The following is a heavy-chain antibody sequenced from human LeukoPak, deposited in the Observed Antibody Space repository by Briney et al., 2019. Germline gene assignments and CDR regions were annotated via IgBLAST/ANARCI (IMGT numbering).Heavy chain of an antibody. CDR1: GYTFTSYA. CDR3: ARGFPTTVVTPYDY. D-gene: IGHD4-23*01. J-gene: IGHJ4*02. V-gene: IGHV1-69*04. Sequence: SVKVSCKASGYTFTSYAISWVRQAPGQGLEWMGRIIPILGIANYAQKFQGRVTITADKSTSTAYMELSSLRSEDTAVYYCARGFPTTVVTPYDYWGQGTLVTVSS. CDR2: IIPILGIA.